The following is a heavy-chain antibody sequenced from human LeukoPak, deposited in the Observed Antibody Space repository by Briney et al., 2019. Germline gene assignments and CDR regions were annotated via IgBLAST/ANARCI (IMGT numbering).Heavy chain of an antibody. CDR3: ARLGARQMLEY. CDR2: IKQDGGQI. D-gene: IGHD4-17*01. V-gene: IGHV3-7*01. J-gene: IGHJ4*02. CDR1: EFTFSSYW. Sequence: GGSLRLYCAASEFTFSSYWMSWVRQAPGKGLEWVANIKQDGGQIYYLDSVKGRFTVSRDNAKNSLYLQMNSLRAEDTAVYYCARLGARQMLEYWGQGTLVTVSS.